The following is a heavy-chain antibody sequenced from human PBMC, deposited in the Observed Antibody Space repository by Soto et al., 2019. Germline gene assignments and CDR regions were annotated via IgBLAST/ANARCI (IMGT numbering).Heavy chain of an antibody. CDR3: ARDKRGGTGYDGN. CDR2: IIPIFVTA. J-gene: IGHJ4*02. D-gene: IGHD5-12*01. V-gene: IGHV1-69*01. Sequence: QVQLVQSGAEVKKPGSSVKVSCKASGGTFSSYAISWVRQAPGQGLEWVGGIIPIFVTANYAQKFQGRVTITADESTSTAYMELSSLRSDDTAVYYCARDKRGGTGYDGNWGQGTLVTVSS. CDR1: GGTFSSYA.